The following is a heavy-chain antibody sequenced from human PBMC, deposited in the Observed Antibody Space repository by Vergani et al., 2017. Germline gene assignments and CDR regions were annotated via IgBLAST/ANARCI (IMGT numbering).Heavy chain of an antibody. D-gene: IGHD2-15*01. J-gene: IGHJ5*02. V-gene: IGHV5-51*01. CDR3: AGRQYIASYVESYVDP. CDR1: GFSLTSSW. CDR2: IYPCDSET. Sequence: EEQLIQSGPEVRKPGDSLRLSCKGSGFSLTSSWIGWVRQMPGKGLEFIGIIYPCDSETSYSTSFQGKVTISADRSKSTTYLQWASLKASDTAVYYCAGRQYIASYVESYVDPWGQGTRVAVSS.